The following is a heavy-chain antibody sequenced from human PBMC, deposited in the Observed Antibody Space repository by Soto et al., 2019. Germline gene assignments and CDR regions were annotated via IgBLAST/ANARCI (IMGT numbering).Heavy chain of an antibody. D-gene: IGHD3-10*01. V-gene: IGHV1-69*13. CDR3: ARDRGFGSGSYDFDY. J-gene: IGHJ4*02. Sequence: ASVKVSCKASGGTFSSYAISWVRQAPGQGLEWMGGIIPIFGTANYAQKFQGRVTITADESTSTAYMELSSLRSEDTAVYYGARDRGFGSGSYDFDYWGQGTLVTVSS. CDR2: IIPIFGTA. CDR1: GGTFSSYA.